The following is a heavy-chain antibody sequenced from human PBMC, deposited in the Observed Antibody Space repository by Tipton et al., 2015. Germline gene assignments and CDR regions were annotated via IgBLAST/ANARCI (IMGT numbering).Heavy chain of an antibody. CDR2: IRYSGGT. D-gene: IGHD1-1*01. CDR1: GTSLSGFY. V-gene: IGHV4-59*01. CDR3: ARENAHYYGMDV. Sequence: TLSLTCTVSGTSLSGFYWTWIRQPPGKGLEWIGYIRYSGGTNYKPSLRGRVSISLDMSKNQFSLKLRSVTAADTAMYFCARENAHYYGMDVWGQGTTVTVSS. J-gene: IGHJ6*02.